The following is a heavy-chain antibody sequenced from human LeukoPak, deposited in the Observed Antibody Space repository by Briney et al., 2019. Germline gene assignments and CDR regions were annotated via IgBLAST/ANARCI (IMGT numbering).Heavy chain of an antibody. Sequence: GASVKVSCKASGYTFTGYYMHWVRQAPGQGLQWMGWINSYSGGTSYGQSFRGRVTMTRDTSISTVYMEISGLTSDDTAAYFCARARKLADDAFDVWGQGSM. V-gene: IGHV1-2*02. CDR2: INSYSGGT. CDR1: GYTFTGYY. J-gene: IGHJ3*01. CDR3: ARARKLADDAFDV.